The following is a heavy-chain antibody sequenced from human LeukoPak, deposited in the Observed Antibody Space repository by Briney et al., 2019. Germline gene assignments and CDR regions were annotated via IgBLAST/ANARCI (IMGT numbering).Heavy chain of an antibody. V-gene: IGHV3-7*01. CDR3: ARARPYYDFWSGYYDY. CDR1: GFTFSKSW. J-gene: IGHJ4*02. CDR2: IKEDGSAK. Sequence: GGSLRLSCAASGFTFSKSWMSWLRQTPEKRLEWVANIKEDGSAKYYVDSVKGRFTISRDNAKNSLYLQMNSLRAEDTAVYYCARARPYYDFWSGYYDYWGQGTLVSVS. D-gene: IGHD3-3*01.